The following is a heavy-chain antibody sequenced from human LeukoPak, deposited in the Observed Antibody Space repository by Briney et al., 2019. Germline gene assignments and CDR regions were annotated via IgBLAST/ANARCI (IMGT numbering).Heavy chain of an antibody. CDR1: GFXVSTNY. CDR2: IYSGGNT. J-gene: IGHJ4*02. V-gene: IGHV3-66*01. Sequence: GGSLRLSCAASGFXVSTNYISWVRQAPGRGLEWVSVIYSGGNTYYADSVKGRFTISRDNSKNTLYLQMNSLRADDTAVYYCARDSSAERGQQLANWGQGTLVIVSS. D-gene: IGHD6-13*01. CDR3: ARDSSAERGQQLAN.